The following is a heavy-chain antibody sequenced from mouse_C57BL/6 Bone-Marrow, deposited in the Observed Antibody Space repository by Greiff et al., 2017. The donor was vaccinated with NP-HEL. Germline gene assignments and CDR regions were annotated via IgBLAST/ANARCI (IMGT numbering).Heavy chain of an antibody. J-gene: IGHJ3*01. CDR3: ARRLYYGSSYPWFAY. CDR1: GYTFTSYW. Sequence: QVQLKQPGAELVKPGASVKLSCKASGYTFTSYWMHWVKQRPGQGLEWIGMINPNSGSTNYNEKFKSKATLTVDKSTSTAYVQLSSLKSEDSAVYDCARRLYYGSSYPWFAYGGQGTLVTVSA. V-gene: IGHV1-64*01. CDR2: INPNSGST. D-gene: IGHD1-1*01.